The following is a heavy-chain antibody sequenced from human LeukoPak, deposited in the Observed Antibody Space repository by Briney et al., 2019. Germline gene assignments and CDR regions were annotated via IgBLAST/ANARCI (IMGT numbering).Heavy chain of an antibody. CDR2: IIPIFGTA. CDR1: GGTFSSYA. CDR3: ARGSYCSSTSCSRGRFDP. Sequence: SVKVSCKASGGTFSSYAISWVRQAPGQGLEWMGGIIPIFGTANYAQKFQGRVAITADESTSTAYMELSSLRSEDTAVYYCARGSYCSSTSCSRGRFDPWGQGTLVTVSS. J-gene: IGHJ5*02. D-gene: IGHD2-2*01. V-gene: IGHV1-69*13.